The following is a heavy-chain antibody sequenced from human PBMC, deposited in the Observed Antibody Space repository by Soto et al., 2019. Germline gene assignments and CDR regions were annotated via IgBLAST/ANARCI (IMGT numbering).Heavy chain of an antibody. CDR1: GCTFSIFA. J-gene: IGHJ4*02. D-gene: IGHD3-22*01. CDR3: VKGEYYYDSSGYYPFDY. V-gene: IGHV3-64D*06. Sequence: GGSLRLSCSASGCTFSIFAMHWVRQAPGKGLEYVSSISINGGSTHYADSVKGRFTISRDNSKNTQYLQMSSLRADDTALYYCVKGEYYYDSSGYYPFDYWGQGTLVTVSS. CDR2: ISINGGST.